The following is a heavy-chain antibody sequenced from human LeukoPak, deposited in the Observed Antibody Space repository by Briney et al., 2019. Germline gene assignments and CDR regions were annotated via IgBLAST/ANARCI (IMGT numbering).Heavy chain of an antibody. J-gene: IGHJ4*02. CDR2: INHSGST. CDR1: GGSFSGYY. V-gene: IGHV4-34*01. D-gene: IGHD3-10*01. CDR3: ARDVWFGAGRTFDY. Sequence: SETLSLTCAVYGGSFSGYYWTWIRQPPGKGLEWIGEINHSGSTNYNPSLKSRVTMSVDTSKNQFSLKLSSVTAADTAVYYCARDVWFGAGRTFDYWGQGTLVTVSS.